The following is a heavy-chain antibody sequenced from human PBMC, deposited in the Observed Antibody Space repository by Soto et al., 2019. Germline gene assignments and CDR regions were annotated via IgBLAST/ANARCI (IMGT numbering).Heavy chain of an antibody. V-gene: IGHV4-59*12. CDR1: GGSISSYH. CDR2: IHYTGTT. D-gene: IGHD2-2*01. Sequence: PSETLSLTCTVSGGSISSYHWSWIRQPPGKGLEWIGYIHYTGTTKYNPSLKSRVTISVDTSKSQFSLKLTSVTAADTAVYYCARDRGYCSNTNCYYFGLDPWGQGTLVTVSS. J-gene: IGHJ5*02. CDR3: ARDRGYCSNTNCYYFGLDP.